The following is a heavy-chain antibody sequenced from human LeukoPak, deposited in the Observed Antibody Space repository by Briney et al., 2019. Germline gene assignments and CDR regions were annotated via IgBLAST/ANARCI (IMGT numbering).Heavy chain of an antibody. CDR1: GGSLSGYY. CDR2: INHSGST. Sequence: PSETLSLTCAVYGGSLSGYYWSWIRQPPGKGLEWIGEINHSGSTNYNPSLKSRVTISVDTSKNQFSLKLSSVTAADTAVYYCARGGEAVAGFDYWGQGTLVTVSS. CDR3: ARGGEAVAGFDY. V-gene: IGHV4-34*01. J-gene: IGHJ4*02. D-gene: IGHD6-19*01.